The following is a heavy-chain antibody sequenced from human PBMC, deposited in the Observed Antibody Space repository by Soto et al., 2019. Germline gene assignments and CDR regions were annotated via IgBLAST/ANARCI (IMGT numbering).Heavy chain of an antibody. J-gene: IGHJ4*02. D-gene: IGHD2-15*01. CDR1: GFTFSDYY. V-gene: IGHV3-11*06. CDR3: ARCYPRPAADY. CDR2: ISSSSSYT. Sequence: SGGSLRLSCAASGFTFSDYYMSWIRQAPGKGLEWVSYISSSSSYTNYADSVKGRFTISRDNAKNSLYLQMNSLRAEDTAVYYCARCYPRPAADYWGQGTLVTVSS.